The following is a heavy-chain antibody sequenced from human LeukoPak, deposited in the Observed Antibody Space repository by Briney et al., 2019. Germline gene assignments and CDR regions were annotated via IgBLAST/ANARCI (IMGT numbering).Heavy chain of an antibody. CDR2: SNLSGST. Sequence: SETRSLTCAVFGGAFSGYYWSCIRQPPGKGLEWIGESNLSGSTNYNPSCKRRVTISVDASKTQFSLKLSSVTAADTAVYYCASRRGWLQSMRFDYWGQGTLVTVSS. CDR1: GGAFSGYY. J-gene: IGHJ4*02. D-gene: IGHD5-24*01. V-gene: IGHV4-34*01. CDR3: ASRRGWLQSMRFDY.